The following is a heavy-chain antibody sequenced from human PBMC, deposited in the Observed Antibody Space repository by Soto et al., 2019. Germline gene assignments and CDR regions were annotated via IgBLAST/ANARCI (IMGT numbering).Heavy chain of an antibody. J-gene: IGHJ6*02. Sequence: QVQLVESGGGVVQPGRSLRLSCAASGFTFSSYAMHWVLQAPGKGLEWVAVISYDGSNKYYADSVKGRFTISRDNSKNTLYLQMNSLRAEDTAVYYCARDQEYRYCSSTSCRSYGMDVWGQGTTVTVSS. CDR1: GFTFSSYA. D-gene: IGHD2-2*01. V-gene: IGHV3-30-3*01. CDR2: ISYDGSNK. CDR3: ARDQEYRYCSSTSCRSYGMDV.